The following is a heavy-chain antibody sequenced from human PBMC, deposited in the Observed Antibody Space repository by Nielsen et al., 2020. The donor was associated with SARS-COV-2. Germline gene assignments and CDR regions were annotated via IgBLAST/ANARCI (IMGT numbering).Heavy chain of an antibody. J-gene: IGHJ5*02. V-gene: IGHV1-69*01. CDR3: ARHGSSYWFDP. Sequence: VLQPPGQGLEWMGGTIPIFGTANYAQKFQGRVTITADESTSTAYMELSSLRSEDTAVYYCARHGSSYWFDPWGQGTLVTVSS. CDR2: TIPIFGTA. D-gene: IGHD6-6*01.